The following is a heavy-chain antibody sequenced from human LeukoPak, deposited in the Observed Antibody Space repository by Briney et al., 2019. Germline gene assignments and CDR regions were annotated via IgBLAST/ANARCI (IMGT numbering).Heavy chain of an antibody. Sequence: GGSLRLSCAASGFTFSSYGMHWVRQAPGKGLEWVAFIRYDGSNKYYADSVKGRFTISRDNSKKTLYLQINSLRAEDTAVYYCAKKGCSGGGCPVGAPFDYWGQGTLVTVSS. J-gene: IGHJ4*02. CDR3: AKKGCSGGGCPVGAPFDY. CDR2: IRYDGSNK. V-gene: IGHV3-30*02. CDR1: GFTFSSYG. D-gene: IGHD2-15*01.